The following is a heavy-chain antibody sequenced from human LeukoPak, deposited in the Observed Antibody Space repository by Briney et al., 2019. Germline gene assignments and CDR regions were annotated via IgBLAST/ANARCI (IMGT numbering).Heavy chain of an antibody. CDR3: ARDGLNYGDVFDY. CDR2: MSGSGGRT. Sequence: GGSLRLSCAASGFTFSGYGMSWVRQAPGKGLEWVSAMSGSGGRTYYADSVKGRFTISRDNSKNTLYLQMNSLRAEDTALYYCARDGLNYGDVFDYWGQGTLVTVSS. CDR1: GFTFSGYG. V-gene: IGHV3-23*01. D-gene: IGHD4-17*01. J-gene: IGHJ4*02.